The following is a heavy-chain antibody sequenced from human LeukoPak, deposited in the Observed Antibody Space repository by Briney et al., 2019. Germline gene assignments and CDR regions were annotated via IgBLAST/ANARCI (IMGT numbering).Heavy chain of an antibody. CDR1: GFTFDDYA. Sequence: GRSLRLTCAASGFTFDDYAMHWVRQAPGKGLEWVSGISWNSGSIGYADSVKGRFTISRDNAKNSLYLQMNSLRAEDTALYYCAKVNGYCSSTSCQGAFDIWGQGTMVTVSS. V-gene: IGHV3-9*01. J-gene: IGHJ3*02. D-gene: IGHD2-2*01. CDR2: ISWNSGSI. CDR3: AKVNGYCSSTSCQGAFDI.